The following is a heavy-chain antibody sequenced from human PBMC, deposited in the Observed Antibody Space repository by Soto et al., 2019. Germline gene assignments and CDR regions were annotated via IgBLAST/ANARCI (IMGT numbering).Heavy chain of an antibody. CDR3: ARHVHNQGYEYYFDS. Sequence: SETLSLTCAFYGGSFSGYYWTLIRQPPGKGLEWIGKINHSGISNYNPSLKSRITISVDTSKNQISLMLRSVTAADTAVYYCARHVHNQGYEYYFDSWGQGTLVTVSS. CDR2: INHSGIS. J-gene: IGHJ4*02. CDR1: GGSFSGYY. V-gene: IGHV4-34*01. D-gene: IGHD3-3*01.